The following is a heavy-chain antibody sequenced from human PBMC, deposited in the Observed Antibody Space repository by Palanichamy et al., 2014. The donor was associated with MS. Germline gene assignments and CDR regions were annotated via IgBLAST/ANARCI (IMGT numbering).Heavy chain of an antibody. Sequence: GPGLVKPSQTLSLTCTVSGGSINSGGYYWSWIRQHPGKGLELIAYIYYSGSTYYNPSLRGRVIISVDTSKNQFSLNLSSVSAADTAVYYCARMYYYDSSGYYYYFDYWGQGTLVTVSS. CDR3: ARMYYYDSSGYYYYFDY. CDR1: GGSINSGGYY. CDR2: IYYSGST. V-gene: IGHV4-31*03. J-gene: IGHJ4*02. D-gene: IGHD3-22*01.